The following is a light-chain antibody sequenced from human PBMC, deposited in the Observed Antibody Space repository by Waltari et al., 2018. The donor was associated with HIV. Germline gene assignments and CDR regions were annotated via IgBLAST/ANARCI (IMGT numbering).Light chain of an antibody. CDR1: QNIKNF. Sequence: DIQMTQSPSSLSASVGDRVTIACRTSQNIKNFLNWYQQKPGRAPKILISTATTLQSGVSSRFNGNGSGTDFTLTITNLQPEDLAVYSCQQSYASPTFGPGTTVDVK. V-gene: IGKV1-39*01. CDR2: TAT. J-gene: IGKJ3*01. CDR3: QQSYASPT.